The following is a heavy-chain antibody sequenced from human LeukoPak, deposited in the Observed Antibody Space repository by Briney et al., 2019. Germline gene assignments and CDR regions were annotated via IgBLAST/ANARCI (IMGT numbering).Heavy chain of an antibody. CDR3: ARGWLAETTVVTPYNY. J-gene: IGHJ4*02. V-gene: IGHV1-69*13. CDR2: IIPIFGTA. CDR1: GGTFSNYA. Sequence: RASVKVSCKASGGTFSNYAINWVRQAPGQGLEWMGGIIPIFGTAHYAQKFQGRVTITADESTGTAYTELRSLRSEDTAMYYCARGWLAETTVVTPYNYWGQGTLVTVYS. D-gene: IGHD4-23*01.